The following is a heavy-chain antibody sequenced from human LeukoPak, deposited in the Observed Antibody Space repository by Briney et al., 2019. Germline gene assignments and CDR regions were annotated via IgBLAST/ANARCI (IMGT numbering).Heavy chain of an antibody. J-gene: IGHJ5*02. Sequence: SETLSLTCAVYGWSFNDYYWNWVRQPPGKGLEWIGEINARGDTNYNPSLKSRVTISVDSSKNQFSLTLTSMIAADTAIYYCARGQVPAARGYNWFDASGQGTLVTVSS. CDR2: INARGDT. CDR3: ARGQVPAARGYNWFDA. V-gene: IGHV4-34*01. CDR1: GWSFNDYY. D-gene: IGHD2-2*01.